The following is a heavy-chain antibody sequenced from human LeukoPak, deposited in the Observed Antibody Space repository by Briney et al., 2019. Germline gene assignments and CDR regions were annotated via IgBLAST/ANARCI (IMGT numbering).Heavy chain of an antibody. CDR1: GFTFSSYG. CDR3: AKTPTYRYCSGGSCSYYFDY. CDR2: IRYDGSNK. D-gene: IGHD2-15*01. J-gene: IGHJ4*02. Sequence: GGSLRLSCAASGFTFSSYGMHWVRQAPGKGLEWVAFIRYDGSNKYYADSVKGRFTISRDNSKNTLYLQVNILRAEDTAVYYCAKTPTYRYCSGGSCSYYFDYWGQGTLVTVSS. V-gene: IGHV3-30*02.